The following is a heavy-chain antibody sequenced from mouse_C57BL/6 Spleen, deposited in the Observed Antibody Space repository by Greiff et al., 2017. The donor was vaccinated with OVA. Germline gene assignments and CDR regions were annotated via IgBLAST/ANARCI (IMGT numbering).Heavy chain of an antibody. Sequence: EVKLMESGEGLVKPGGSLKLSCAASGFTFSSYAMSWVRQTPEKRLEWVAYISSGGDYIYYADTVKGRFTISRDNARNTLYLQMSSLKSEDTAMYYCTRENYGSSYADWYFDVWGTGTTVTVSS. J-gene: IGHJ1*03. D-gene: IGHD1-1*01. CDR1: GFTFSSYA. V-gene: IGHV5-9-1*02. CDR2: ISSGGDYI. CDR3: TRENYGSSYADWYFDV.